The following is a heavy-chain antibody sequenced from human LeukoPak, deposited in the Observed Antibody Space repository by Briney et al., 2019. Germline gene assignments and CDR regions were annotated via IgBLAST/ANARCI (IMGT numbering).Heavy chain of an antibody. CDR1: GGSISSYY. J-gene: IGHJ1*01. D-gene: IGHD1-26*01. CDR2: IYTSGST. Sequence: SETLSLTCTVSGGSISSYYWSWIWQPPGEGLEWIGYIYTSGSTNYNPSLKSRVTISVDTSRNQFSLNLASVTAADTAVYYCARDVSWDESFQRWGQGTLVTVSS. V-gene: IGHV4-4*09. CDR3: ARDVSWDESFQR.